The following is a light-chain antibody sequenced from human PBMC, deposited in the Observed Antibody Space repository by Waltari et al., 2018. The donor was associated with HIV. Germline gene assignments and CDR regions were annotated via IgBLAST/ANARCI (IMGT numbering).Light chain of an antibody. CDR3: SSYTSTNTLV. J-gene: IGLJ3*02. CDR1: SSDIGSYNY. V-gene: IGLV2-14*01. Sequence: QSALTQPASVSGSPGQSVTISCTGTSSDIGSYNYVSWYQQPPGKAPKLIIYEVHNPPSGVSSRFSGSKSGNTASLTISGLRAEDETDYFCSSYTSTNTLVFGGGTKLTVL. CDR2: EVH.